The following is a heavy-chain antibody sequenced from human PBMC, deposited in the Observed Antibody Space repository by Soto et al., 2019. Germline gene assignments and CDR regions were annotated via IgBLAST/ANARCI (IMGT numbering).Heavy chain of an antibody. CDR2: IYYSGTA. J-gene: IGHJ4*02. V-gene: IGHV4-59*08. CDR3: ARGGHCTDGVCSALDY. CDR1: GGSISTYY. Sequence: QVQLQESGPGLVKPSETLSLTCTVSGGSISTYYWSWIRQPTGKGLEWIGYIYYSGTASYNPSLKSRVTISLYTSKNQFSLKLSSVTAADTAVYYCARGGHCTDGVCSALDYWGQGTLVTVSS. D-gene: IGHD2-8*01.